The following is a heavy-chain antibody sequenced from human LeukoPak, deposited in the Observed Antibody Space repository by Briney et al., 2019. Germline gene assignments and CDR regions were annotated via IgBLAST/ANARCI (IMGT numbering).Heavy chain of an antibody. CDR1: GGSISSYY. Sequence: PSETLSLTCTVSGGSISSYYWSWIRQPPGKGREGIGYIYYSGSTNYNPSLKSRVTISVDTSKNQFSLKLSSVTAADTAVYYCARGLAWFGELFFGMDVWGQGTTVTVSS. CDR2: IYYSGST. V-gene: IGHV4-59*01. D-gene: IGHD3-10*01. J-gene: IGHJ6*02. CDR3: ARGLAWFGELFFGMDV.